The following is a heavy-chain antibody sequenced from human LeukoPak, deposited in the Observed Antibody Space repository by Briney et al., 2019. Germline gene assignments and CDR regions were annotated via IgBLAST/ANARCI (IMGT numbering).Heavy chain of an antibody. J-gene: IGHJ4*02. D-gene: IGHD6-19*01. Sequence: GGSLRPSCAASGFTFSSYWMNWVRQAPGKGLEWVANIKQDGSEKYYVDTAKGRFTISIDNDKKSLFLPMNSLRAEDTAVYYWAAGSGWTADYWGQGTLVTVSS. CDR2: IKQDGSEK. V-gene: IGHV3-7*05. CDR1: GFTFSSYW. CDR3: AAGSGWTADY.